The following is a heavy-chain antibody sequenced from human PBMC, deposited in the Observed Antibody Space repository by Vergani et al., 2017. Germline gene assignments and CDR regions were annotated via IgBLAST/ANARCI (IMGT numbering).Heavy chain of an antibody. CDR2: IIPIFGTA. J-gene: IGHJ6*02. V-gene: IGHV1-69*18. D-gene: IGHD4-17*01. CDR3: ACGDAPADYCDNQHYYYGMDV. CDR1: GGTFSSSS. Sequence: QVQLVQSGAEVKKPGSSVKVSCKASGGTFSSSSISWVRQAPGQGLEWMGRIIPIFGTATYAQKFPGRVTITADESTSTVNMELSRLRSEDTAVYYCACGDAPADYCDNQHYYYGMDVWGQGTMVTVSS.